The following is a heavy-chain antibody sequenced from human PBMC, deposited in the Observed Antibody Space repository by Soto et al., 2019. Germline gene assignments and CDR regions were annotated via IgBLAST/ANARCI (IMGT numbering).Heavy chain of an antibody. Sequence: QVQVVESGGGVVQPGRSLRLSCAASGFTVSTYGMHWVRQAPGKGLEWVASISFDGDNKYYADSVKGRFTISRDNSKNTLYLQMNSLRAEDTAIYYCAKGKEQWLLLDYWGQGTLVTVSS. CDR1: GFTVSTYG. CDR2: ISFDGDNK. J-gene: IGHJ4*02. CDR3: AKGKEQWLLLDY. D-gene: IGHD6-19*01. V-gene: IGHV3-30*18.